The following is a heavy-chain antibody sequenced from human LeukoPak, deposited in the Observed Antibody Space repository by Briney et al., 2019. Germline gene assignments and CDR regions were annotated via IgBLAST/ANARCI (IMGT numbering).Heavy chain of an antibody. D-gene: IGHD3-10*01. Sequence: SETLSLTCAVYGGSFSGYYWSWIRQPPGKGLEWIGEINHSGSTNYNPSLKSRVTISVDTSEDQFSLKLSSVTAADTAVYYCAHTLWFGELGFDYWGQGTLVTVSS. J-gene: IGHJ4*02. CDR3: AHTLWFGELGFDY. CDR1: GGSFSGYY. CDR2: INHSGST. V-gene: IGHV4-34*01.